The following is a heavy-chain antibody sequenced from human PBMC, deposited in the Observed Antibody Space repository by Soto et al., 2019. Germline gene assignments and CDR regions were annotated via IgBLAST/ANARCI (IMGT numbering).Heavy chain of an antibody. CDR1: GYTFTSYY. CDR2: INPSGGST. CDR3: ARSLAGYYGSGSSLDY. V-gene: IGHV1-46*01. J-gene: IGHJ4*02. D-gene: IGHD3-10*01. Sequence: QVQLVQSGAEVKKPGGSVKVCCKASGYTFTSYYMHWVRQAPGQGLEWMGIINPSGGSTSYAQKFQGRVTMTRDTSTSTVYMELSSLRSEDTAVYYCARSLAGYYGSGSSLDYWGQGTLVTVSS.